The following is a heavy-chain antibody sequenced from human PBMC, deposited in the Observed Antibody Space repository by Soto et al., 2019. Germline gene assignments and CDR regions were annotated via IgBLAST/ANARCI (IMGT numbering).Heavy chain of an antibody. CDR2: ISSSGSTI. D-gene: IGHD2-15*01. Sequence: GGSLRLSCAASGFTFSDYYMSWIRQAPGKGLEWVSYISSSGSTIYYADSVKGRFTISRDNAKNSLYLQMNSLRAEDTAVYYCARQFPVAARGTKPDDYWGQGTLVTVSS. CDR1: GFTFSDYY. V-gene: IGHV3-11*01. J-gene: IGHJ4*02. CDR3: ARQFPVAARGTKPDDY.